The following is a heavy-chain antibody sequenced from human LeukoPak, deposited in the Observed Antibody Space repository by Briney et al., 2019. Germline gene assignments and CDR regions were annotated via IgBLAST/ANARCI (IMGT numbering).Heavy chain of an antibody. CDR2: INAGNGNT. CDR1: GYTFTTYA. CDR3: ARGGSGWPEDN. J-gene: IGHJ4*02. V-gene: IGHV1-3*01. D-gene: IGHD6-19*01. Sequence: ASVKVSCTASGYTFTTYAMHWVRQAPGQRLEWVGWINAGNGNTRYSEKFQGRVTITRDTSASTAYMELSSLRSEDTAVYYCARGGSGWPEDNWGQGTLVTVSS.